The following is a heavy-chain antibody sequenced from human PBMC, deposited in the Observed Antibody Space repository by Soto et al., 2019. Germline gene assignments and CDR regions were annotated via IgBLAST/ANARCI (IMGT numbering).Heavy chain of an antibody. Sequence: PSETLSLTCAVYGGSFSGYYWSWIRQPPGKGLEWIGEINHSGSTNYNPSLKSRVTISVDTSKNQFSLKLSSVTAADTAVYYCAIKALGYCSSTSCHDAGWFDPWGQGTLVTVSS. V-gene: IGHV4-34*01. J-gene: IGHJ5*02. CDR1: GGSFSGYY. CDR2: INHSGST. D-gene: IGHD2-2*01. CDR3: AIKALGYCSSTSCHDAGWFDP.